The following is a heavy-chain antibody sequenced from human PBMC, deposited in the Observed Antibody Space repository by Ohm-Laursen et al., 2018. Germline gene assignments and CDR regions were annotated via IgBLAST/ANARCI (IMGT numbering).Heavy chain of an antibody. V-gene: IGHV4-59*08. CDR1: GASISSYY. Sequence: SETLSLTCSVSGASISSYYWTWIRQPPGKGLEWIGYIYYSGSTNYNPSLKSRVTISVDTSKNQFSLKLSSVTAADTAVYYCARLWFDYYDSFDIWGQGTMVTVSS. D-gene: IGHD3-22*01. CDR3: ARLWFDYYDSFDI. CDR2: IYYSGST. J-gene: IGHJ3*02.